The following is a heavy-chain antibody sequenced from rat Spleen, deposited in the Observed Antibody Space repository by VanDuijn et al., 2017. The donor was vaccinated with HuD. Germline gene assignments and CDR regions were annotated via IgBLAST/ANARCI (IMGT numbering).Heavy chain of an antibody. CDR1: GFTLSNYG. D-gene: IGHD5-1*01. V-gene: IGHV5-19*01. Sequence: EVQLVESGGGLVQPGRSLKLSCAASGFTLSNYGMHWIRQAPTKGLEWVASISPSGGITDYRDSVKGRFAISRDTAKSTLYLQMDSLGSEDTATYYCARHPQLGAYWYFDFWGPGTMVTVSS. J-gene: IGHJ1*01. CDR2: ISPSGGIT. CDR3: ARHPQLGAYWYFDF.